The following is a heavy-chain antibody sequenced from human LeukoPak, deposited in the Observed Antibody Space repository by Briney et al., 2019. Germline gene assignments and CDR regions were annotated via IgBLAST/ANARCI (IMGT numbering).Heavy chain of an antibody. CDR1: GFTFSSYG. CDR2: ISGSGGST. CDR3: AKGETYYYDSSAYY. J-gene: IGHJ4*02. D-gene: IGHD3-22*01. Sequence: GGTLRLSCAASGFTFSSYGMSWVRQAPGKGLEWVSAISGSGGSTYYADSVKGRFTISRDNSKSTLYLQMNSLRAEDTALYYCAKGETYYYDSSAYYWGQGTLVTVSS. V-gene: IGHV3-23*01.